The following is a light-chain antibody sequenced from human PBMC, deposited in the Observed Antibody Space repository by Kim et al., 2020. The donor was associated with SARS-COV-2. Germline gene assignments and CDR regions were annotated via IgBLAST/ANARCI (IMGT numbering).Light chain of an antibody. V-gene: IGKV1-33*01. CDR3: QQYDNLPYT. CDR1: QDISNY. CDR2: DAS. J-gene: IGKJ2*01. Sequence: DIQMTQSPSSLSASVGDRVTITCQAGQDISNYLNWYQQKPGKAPKLLIYDASNLETGVPSRFSGSGSGTDFTFTISSLQPEDIATYYCQQYDNLPYTFGQGTELEI.